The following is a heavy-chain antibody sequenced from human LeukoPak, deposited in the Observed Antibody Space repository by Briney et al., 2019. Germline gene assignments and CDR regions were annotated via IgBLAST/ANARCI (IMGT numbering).Heavy chain of an antibody. Sequence: GGSLSLSCAASGFTFSSYSMNWVRQAPGKGLEWVSYISSSSSTIYYADSVKGRFTISRDNAKNSLYLQMNSLRDEDTAVYYCASHYFGPRAFDIWGQGTMVTVSS. CDR1: GFTFSSYS. CDR3: ASHYFGPRAFDI. CDR2: ISSSSSTI. D-gene: IGHD3-9*01. J-gene: IGHJ3*02. V-gene: IGHV3-48*02.